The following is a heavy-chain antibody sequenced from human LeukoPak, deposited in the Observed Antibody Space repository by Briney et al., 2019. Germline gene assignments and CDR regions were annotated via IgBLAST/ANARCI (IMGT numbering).Heavy chain of an antibody. Sequence: TGGSLRLSCAASGFTFSSYGMHWVRQAPGKGLEWVAFIRYDGSNKYYADSVKGRFTISRDNSKNTLYLQMNSLRAEDTAAYYCAKDPSHSGSYYYFDYWGQGTLVTVSS. CDR1: GFTFSSYG. CDR2: IRYDGSNK. V-gene: IGHV3-30*02. CDR3: AKDPSHSGSYYYFDY. J-gene: IGHJ4*02. D-gene: IGHD1-26*01.